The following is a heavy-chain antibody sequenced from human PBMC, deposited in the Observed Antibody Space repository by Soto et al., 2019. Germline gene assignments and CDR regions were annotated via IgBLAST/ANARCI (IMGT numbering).Heavy chain of an antibody. D-gene: IGHD3-10*01. J-gene: IGHJ4*02. Sequence: GGSLRLSCAASGFTFSSYAMSWVRQAPGKGLEWVSAISGSGGSTYYADSVKGRFTISRDNSKNTLYLQMNSLRAEDTAVYYCATPSGYYGSGSLSPIDYWGQGTLVTVSS. V-gene: IGHV3-23*01. CDR2: ISGSGGST. CDR3: ATPSGYYGSGSLSPIDY. CDR1: GFTFSSYA.